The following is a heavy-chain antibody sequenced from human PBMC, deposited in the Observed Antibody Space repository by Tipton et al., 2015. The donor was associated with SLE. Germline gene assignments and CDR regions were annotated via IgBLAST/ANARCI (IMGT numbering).Heavy chain of an antibody. CDR1: GFTFDDYA. Sequence: GSLRLSCAASGFTFDDYAMHWVRQAPGKGLEWVSFISGDGGGTVYADSVKGRFTISRDNAKNSLFLQMISLRPEDTALYYCAREGDYIDGDAFDIWGQGTMVTVSS. CDR3: AREGDYIDGDAFDI. D-gene: IGHD3-9*01. CDR2: ISGDGGGT. J-gene: IGHJ3*02. V-gene: IGHV3-43*02.